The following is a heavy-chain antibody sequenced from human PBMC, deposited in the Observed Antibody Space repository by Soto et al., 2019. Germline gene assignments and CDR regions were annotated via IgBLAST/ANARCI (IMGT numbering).Heavy chain of an antibody. CDR2: IYYSGST. CDR1: GGSISSYY. CDR3: ARDSGYDYFDY. V-gene: IGHV4-59*01. J-gene: IGHJ4*02. D-gene: IGHD5-12*01. Sequence: SETLSLTCTVSGGSISSYYWSWIRQPPGKGLEWIGYIYYSGSTNYNPSLKSRVTISVDTSKNQFSLKLSSVTAADTAVYYCARDSGYDYFDYWGQGTLVTVSS.